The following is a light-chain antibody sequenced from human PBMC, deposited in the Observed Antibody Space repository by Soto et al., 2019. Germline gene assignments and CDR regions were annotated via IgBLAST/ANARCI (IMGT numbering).Light chain of an antibody. CDR1: SSDVGGYDF. V-gene: IGLV2-11*01. J-gene: IGLJ2*01. Sequence: QSALTQPRSVSGSPGQSVTISCTGTSSDVGGYDFVSWYQQHPGKAPKPMIYDVTNRPSGVPDHFSGSKSGNTASLTISGLQAEDEADYYCCSYAGSYTLIFGGGTQLTVL. CDR2: DVT. CDR3: CSYAGSYTLI.